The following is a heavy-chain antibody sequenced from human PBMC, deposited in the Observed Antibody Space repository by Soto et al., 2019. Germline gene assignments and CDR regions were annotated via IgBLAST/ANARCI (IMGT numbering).Heavy chain of an antibody. V-gene: IGHV1-69-2*01. CDR3: ATTRGYSSRLLYYYYGMDV. CDR1: GYTFTDYY. CDR2: VDPEDGET. Sequence: ASVKVSCKVSGYTFTDYYMHWVQQAPGKGLEWMGLVDPEDGETIYAEKFQGRVTITADTSTDTAYMELSSLRSEDTAVYYCATTRGYSSRLLYYYYGMDVWGQGTTVTVSS. D-gene: IGHD6-13*01. J-gene: IGHJ6*02.